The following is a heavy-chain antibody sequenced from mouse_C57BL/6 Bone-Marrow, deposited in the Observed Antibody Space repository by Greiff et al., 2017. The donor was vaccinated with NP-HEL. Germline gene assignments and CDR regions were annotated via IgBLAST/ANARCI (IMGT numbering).Heavy chain of an antibody. CDR3: AREGYYYGSSNWYFDV. Sequence: VQLQQPGAELVKPGASVKLSCKASGYTFTSYWMQWVKQRPGQGLEWIGEIDPSDSYTNYNQKFKGKATLTVDTSSSTAYMQLSSLTSEDSAVYYCAREGYYYGSSNWYFDVWGTGTTVTVSS. J-gene: IGHJ1*03. CDR1: GYTFTSYW. CDR2: IDPSDSYT. D-gene: IGHD1-1*01. V-gene: IGHV1-50*01.